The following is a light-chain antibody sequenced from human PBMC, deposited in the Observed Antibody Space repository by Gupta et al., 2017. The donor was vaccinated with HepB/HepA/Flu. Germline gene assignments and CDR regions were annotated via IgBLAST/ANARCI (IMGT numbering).Light chain of an antibody. Sequence: QSALTQPPSASGSPGQSVTISCTGNSSDVGGYNSVSWYQQHPGKAPKLMIYEVSKRPSGVHERFSGSKSGTTASLTVAGLQAEDEADYYCSAYAGRNNLMVGGGTKLTVL. CDR3: SAYAGRNNLM. CDR2: EVS. V-gene: IGLV2-8*01. J-gene: IGLJ2*01. CDR1: SSDVGGYNS.